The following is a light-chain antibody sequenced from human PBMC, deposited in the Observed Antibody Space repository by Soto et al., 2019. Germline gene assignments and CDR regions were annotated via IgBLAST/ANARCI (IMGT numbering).Light chain of an antibody. J-gene: IGKJ5*01. CDR1: QGIGKD. V-gene: IGKV1-17*01. CDR2: DAS. Sequence: DIQMTQSPPSLSASVGDRVTITCRASQGIGKDLGWYQQKPGKAPKRLIHDASSLESGVPSRFSGSGSGTEFTLTISSLQPEDFATFYCQQLHGYPITFGQGTRLEIK. CDR3: QQLHGYPIT.